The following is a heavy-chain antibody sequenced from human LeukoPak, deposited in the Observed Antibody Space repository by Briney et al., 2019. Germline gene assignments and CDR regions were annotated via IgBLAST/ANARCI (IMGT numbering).Heavy chain of an antibody. CDR1: GFTFSNYW. CDR3: ARKAYGMDV. V-gene: IGHV3-7*03. J-gene: IGHJ6*04. CDR2: IRQDGSEK. Sequence: GSLRLSYAASGFTFSNYWMSWVRQAPGKGLEWVANIRQDGSEKYYVDSVKGRFTISRDDANYSLYLQMNSLRAEDTAAYYCARKAYGMDVWGKGTTVTVSS.